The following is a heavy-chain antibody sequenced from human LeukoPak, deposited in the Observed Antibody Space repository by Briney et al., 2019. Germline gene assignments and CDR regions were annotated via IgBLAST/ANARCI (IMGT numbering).Heavy chain of an antibody. V-gene: IGHV1-8*03. Sequence: ASVKVSCKASGYTFTSYDINWVRQATGQGLEWMGWMNPNSGNTGYAQKFQGRVTITRNTSISTAYMELSSLRSEDTAVYYCARAQQLVRYYYMDVWGKGTTVTVSS. CDR2: MNPNSGNT. CDR3: ARAQQLVRYYYMDV. D-gene: IGHD6-13*01. CDR1: GYTFTSYD. J-gene: IGHJ6*03.